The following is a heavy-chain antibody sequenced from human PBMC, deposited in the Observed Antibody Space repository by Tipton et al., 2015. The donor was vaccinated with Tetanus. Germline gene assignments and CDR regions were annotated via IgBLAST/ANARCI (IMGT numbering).Heavy chain of an antibody. J-gene: IGHJ4*02. CDR1: GGSISGSEYY. CDR2: VENGGTA. V-gene: IGHV4-39*01. CDR3: ARHVLALARVDPPDS. Sequence: TLSLTCTVSGGSISGSEYYWGWIRQAPGKGLEWIGAVENGGTAYYNPSLRSRVTISRDTSKNQVSLRLTFVTAADTAIYYCARHVLALARVDPPDSWGQGTLVTVSS. D-gene: IGHD3-10*01.